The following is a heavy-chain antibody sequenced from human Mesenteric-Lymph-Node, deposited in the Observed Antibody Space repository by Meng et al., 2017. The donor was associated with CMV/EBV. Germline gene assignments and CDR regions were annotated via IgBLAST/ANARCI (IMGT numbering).Heavy chain of an antibody. CDR1: GGSFSCYY. J-gene: IGHJ4*02. V-gene: IGHV4-34*01. CDR3: ARGNYMVRGFSSTTFDY. Sequence: LQHGGAGLFKPSETPSLTCAVHGGSFSCYYWSWIRQPPGKGLEWIGEINHSGSTNYNPSLKSRVTISVDTSKNQFSLKLSSVTAADTAVYYCARGNYMVRGFSSTTFDYWGQGTLVTVSS. CDR2: INHSGST. D-gene: IGHD3-10*01.